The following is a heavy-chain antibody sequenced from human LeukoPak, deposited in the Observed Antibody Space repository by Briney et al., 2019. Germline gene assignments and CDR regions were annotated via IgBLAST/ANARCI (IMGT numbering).Heavy chain of an antibody. CDR3: ARSLPLGELTFRPFFDY. D-gene: IGHD3-16*02. Sequence: SETLSLTCAVPGGSINGYYWSWIRQPPGKGLEWIGYIYHTGNSNYNPSLRSRVTISVDTSKNQFSLKLTSVTAADTAVYYCARSLPLGELTFRPFFDYWGRGTLVIVSS. CDR1: GGSINGYY. CDR2: IYHTGNS. J-gene: IGHJ4*02. V-gene: IGHV4-59*01.